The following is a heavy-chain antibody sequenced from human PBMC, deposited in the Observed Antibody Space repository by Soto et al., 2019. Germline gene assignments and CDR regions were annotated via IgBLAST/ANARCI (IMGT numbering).Heavy chain of an antibody. CDR1: GFTFEDYA. J-gene: IGHJ4*02. V-gene: IGHV3-9*01. D-gene: IGHD4-4*01. Sequence: PGGSLRLSCAASGFTFEDYAMNWVRQAPGKGLEWVSGISWSGVAKHYADSVKGRFTISRDNAKNSLYLQMDSLRPEDTAVYYCAKDGRLQEDYFDSWGQGTLVTVSS. CDR3: AKDGRLQEDYFDS. CDR2: ISWSGVAK.